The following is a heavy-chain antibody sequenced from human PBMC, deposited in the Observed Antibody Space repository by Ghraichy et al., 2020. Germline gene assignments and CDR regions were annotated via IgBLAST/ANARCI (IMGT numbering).Heavy chain of an antibody. CDR3: TSGSYYGS. J-gene: IGHJ5*02. CDR2: IKSKTDGETT. V-gene: IGHV3-15*07. D-gene: IGHD3-10*01. CDR1: GFTFGNAW. Sequence: GESLNISCAASGFTFGNAWMHWVRQAPGRGLEWVGRIKSKTDGETTDYAAPVKGRFIISRDDSKNTLHLQMNSLKSEDTAVYYCTSGSYYGSWGQGTLVTVSS.